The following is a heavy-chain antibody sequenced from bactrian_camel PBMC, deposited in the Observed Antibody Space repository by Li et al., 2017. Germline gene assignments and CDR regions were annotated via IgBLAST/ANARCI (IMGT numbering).Heavy chain of an antibody. Sequence: HVQLVESGGGSVQAGGSLTLSCSASGFTDPSYCVGWFRQVPGDECELVASLSSERNLYYADSVKGRFTISQDSANNTLYLQMTDLKPEDTALYYCVRGYGLRHPLGECWGQGTQVTVS. CDR1: GFTDPSYC. D-gene: IGHD3*01. CDR3: VRGYGLRHPLGEC. CDR2: LSSERNL. J-gene: IGHJ4*01. V-gene: IGHV3S55*01.